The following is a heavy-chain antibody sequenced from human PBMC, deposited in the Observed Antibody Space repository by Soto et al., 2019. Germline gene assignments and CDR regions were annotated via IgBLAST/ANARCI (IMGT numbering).Heavy chain of an antibody. J-gene: IGHJ3*02. V-gene: IGHV1-24*01. Sequence: GASVKVSCKVSGYTLTELSMHWVRQAPGKGLEWMGGFDPEDGETIYAQKFQGRVTMTEDTSTDTAYMELSSLRSEDTAVYYCATDITGNVHPDAFDIWGQGTMVTVSS. CDR1: GYTLTELS. CDR2: FDPEDGET. D-gene: IGHD3-10*01. CDR3: ATDITGNVHPDAFDI.